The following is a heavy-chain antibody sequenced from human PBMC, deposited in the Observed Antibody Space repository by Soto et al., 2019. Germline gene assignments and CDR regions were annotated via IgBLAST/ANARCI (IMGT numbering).Heavy chain of an antibody. J-gene: IGHJ4*02. CDR1: GASISRSHW. CDR3: ARVRYDRSGFDH. CDR2: ISHSEIT. D-gene: IGHD3-22*01. Sequence: QVQLQESGPGLVRPSGALSVTCAVSGASISRSHWWSWVRQSPGKGLEWIGEISHSEITNYNPSLKSRVTISGDKSKNQLSLKLTSVTAADTAVYYCARVRYDRSGFDHWGQGTLVSVSS. V-gene: IGHV4-4*02.